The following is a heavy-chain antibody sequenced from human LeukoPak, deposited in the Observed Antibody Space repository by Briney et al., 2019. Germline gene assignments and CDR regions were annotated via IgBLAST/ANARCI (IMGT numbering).Heavy chain of an antibody. J-gene: IGHJ4*02. CDR2: INPSGGST. Sequence: ASVKVSCKASGYTFTSYYMHWVRQAPGQGLEWMGIINPSGGSTSYAQKFQGRVTMTRDTSTSTVYMELGSLRSEDTAVYYCARERGYSYGATYFGYWGQGTLVTVSS. V-gene: IGHV1-46*01. CDR3: ARERGYSYGATYFGY. CDR1: GYTFTSYY. D-gene: IGHD5-18*01.